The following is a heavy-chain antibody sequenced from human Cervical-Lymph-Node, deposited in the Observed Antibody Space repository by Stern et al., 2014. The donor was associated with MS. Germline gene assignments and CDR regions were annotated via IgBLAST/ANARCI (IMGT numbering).Heavy chain of an antibody. CDR2: IYPGDAET. CDR1: GYSFPVFW. D-gene: IGHD5-24*01. V-gene: IGHV5-51*01. Sequence: VQLGQSGPEVKKPGESLRISCKASGYSFPVFWIGWVRQMSGRGLEWMGIIYPGDAETRYSPSFQGQVTMSVDLSTTTAYLQWRSLKASDTAIYYCARRDMSTTRYFDSWGQGTLVTVPS. CDR3: ARRDMSTTRYFDS. J-gene: IGHJ4*02.